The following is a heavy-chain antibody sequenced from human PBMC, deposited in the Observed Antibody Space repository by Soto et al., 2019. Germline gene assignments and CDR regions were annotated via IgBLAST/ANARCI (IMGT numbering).Heavy chain of an antibody. Sequence: SETLSLTCAVYGGSFSGYYWSWIRQPPGKGLEWIGEINHSGSTNYNPSLKSRVTISVDTSKNQFSLKLSSVTAADTAVYYCARVFMPPYYYDSSGNPMDYWGQGTLVTVSS. J-gene: IGHJ4*02. CDR1: GGSFSGYY. D-gene: IGHD3-22*01. CDR3: ARVFMPPYYYDSSGNPMDY. V-gene: IGHV4-34*01. CDR2: INHSGST.